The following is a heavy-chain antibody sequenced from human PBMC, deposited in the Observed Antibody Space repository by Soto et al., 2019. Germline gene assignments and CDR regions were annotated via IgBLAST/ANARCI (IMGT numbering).Heavy chain of an antibody. CDR1: GFTFDDYT. J-gene: IGHJ3*02. Sequence: EVQLVESGGVVVQPGGSLRLSCAASGFTFDDYTMHWVRQAPGKGLEWVSLISWDAGSTYYADSVKGQFTISRDNSKNSLYLQMNSLRTEDTALYYCAKDDDAFDIWGQGTMVTVSS. CDR2: ISWDAGST. V-gene: IGHV3-43*01. CDR3: AKDDDAFDI.